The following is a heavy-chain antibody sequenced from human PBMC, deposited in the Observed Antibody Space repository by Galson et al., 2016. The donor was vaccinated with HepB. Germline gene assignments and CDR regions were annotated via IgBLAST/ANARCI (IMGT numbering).Heavy chain of an antibody. CDR3: ARAGYDGDFWSGYFDY. CDR2: IYTSGTT. Sequence: LSLTCTVSGVSIHSSTYYWSWIRQPAGKGLEWIGRIYTSGTTNYNPSLKSRVTISVDTSKNQFSLKLSSVTAADTAVYYCARAGYDGDFWSGYFDYWGQGTLVTVSS. D-gene: IGHD3-3*01. CDR1: GVSIHSSTYY. J-gene: IGHJ4*02. V-gene: IGHV4-61*02.